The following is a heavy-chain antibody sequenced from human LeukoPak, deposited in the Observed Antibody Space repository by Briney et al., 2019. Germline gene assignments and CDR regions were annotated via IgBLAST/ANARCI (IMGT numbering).Heavy chain of an antibody. J-gene: IGHJ4*02. CDR1: GFTFSSYA. CDR2: ISGSGGST. Sequence: GGSLRLSCAASGFTFSSYAMSWVRQAPGKGLEWVSAISGSGGSTYYADSVKGRFTISRDNSKNTLYLQMNSLGAEDTAVYYCAKDRGRHYYDSSGYFFDYWGQGTLVTVSS. CDR3: AKDRGRHYYDSSGYFFDY. V-gene: IGHV3-23*01. D-gene: IGHD3-22*01.